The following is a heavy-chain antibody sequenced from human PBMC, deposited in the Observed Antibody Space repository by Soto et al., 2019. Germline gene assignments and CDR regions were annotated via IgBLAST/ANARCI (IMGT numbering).Heavy chain of an antibody. CDR1: GGPISSGGYY. CDR3: ARTDSSGYHDAFDI. J-gene: IGHJ3*02. CDR2: IYYSGST. V-gene: IGHV4-31*03. D-gene: IGHD3-22*01. Sequence: PSETLSLTCTVSGGPISSGGYYWSWIRQHPGKGLEWIGYIYYSGSTYYNPSLKSRVTISVDTSKNQFSLKLSSVTAADTAVYYCARTDSSGYHDAFDIWGQGTMVTVSS.